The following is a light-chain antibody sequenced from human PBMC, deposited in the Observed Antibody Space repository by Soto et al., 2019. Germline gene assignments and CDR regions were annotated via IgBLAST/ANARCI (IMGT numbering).Light chain of an antibody. CDR1: QSVSSN. V-gene: IGKV3-15*01. Sequence: IVMKQSAATVSVSSRERATMCGRASQSVSSNLAWYLQKPGQAPRLLIYRASTSATGVPANFGGGASDSDFTLTIICLQSEDFVVYHSQLYNTGPCTFGQGTKVDIK. J-gene: IGKJ1*01. CDR2: RAS. CDR3: QLYNTGPCT.